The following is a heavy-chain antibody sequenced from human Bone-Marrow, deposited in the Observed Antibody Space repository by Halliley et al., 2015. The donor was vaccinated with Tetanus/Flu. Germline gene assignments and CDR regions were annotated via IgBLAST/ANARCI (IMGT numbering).Heavy chain of an antibody. J-gene: IGHJ4*02. CDR2: IYYSGRA. V-gene: IGHV4-59*01. Sequence: WMGYIYYSGRASYTPPLKSRVTMSVDPSKTQFSLKLNSVTAADPAVYYCVSRGGSGLFDYWGQGTLVSVSS. D-gene: IGHD1-26*01. CDR3: VSRGGSGLFDY.